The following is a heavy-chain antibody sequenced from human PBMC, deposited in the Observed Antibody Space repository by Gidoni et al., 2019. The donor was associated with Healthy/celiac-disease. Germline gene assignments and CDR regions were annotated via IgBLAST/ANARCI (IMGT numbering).Heavy chain of an antibody. D-gene: IGHD3-22*01. Sequence: QVQLVESGGGVVQPGRSLRLSCADSGFTFIRYAMPWVRQAPGKGLEWVAVISYDGSNKYYADSVKGRFTISRDNSKNTLYLQMNSLRAEDTAVYYCSVYYYDSSGYEEDYYGMDVWGQGTTVTVSS. V-gene: IGHV3-30-3*01. J-gene: IGHJ6*02. CDR2: ISYDGSNK. CDR3: SVYYYDSSGYEEDYYGMDV. CDR1: GFTFIRYA.